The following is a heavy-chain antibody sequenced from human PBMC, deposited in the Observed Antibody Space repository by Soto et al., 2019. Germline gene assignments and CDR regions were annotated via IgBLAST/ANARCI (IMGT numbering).Heavy chain of an antibody. V-gene: IGHV3-33*01. CDR3: ARDRKVVTTFDY. CDR2: IWYDGSKE. D-gene: IGHD3-3*01. J-gene: IGHJ4*02. CDR1: GFTFSSYG. Sequence: GGSLRLSCVASGFTFSSYGMHWVRQAPGKGLEWVAVIWYDGSKEYFVDSVKGRFTISRDNAKNSVYLQMNSLRAEYTAIYYCARDRKVVTTFDYWGQGTQVTVSS.